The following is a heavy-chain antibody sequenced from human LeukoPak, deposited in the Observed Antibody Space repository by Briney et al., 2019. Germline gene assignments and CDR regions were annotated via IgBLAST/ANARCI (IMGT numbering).Heavy chain of an antibody. V-gene: IGHV3-21*01. CDR3: TRDYYDSSGLPFDY. CDR1: GYSFRSHS. CDR2: ISSISHYI. Sequence: KPGGALRLSCAGSGYSFRSHSMNWVRQAPGKGLEWVSSISSISHYIYYADSVKGRFTISRDNAKNSLYLQMNILRAEDTALYYCTRDYYDSSGLPFDYCGQGTLVTVSS. D-gene: IGHD3-22*01. J-gene: IGHJ4*02.